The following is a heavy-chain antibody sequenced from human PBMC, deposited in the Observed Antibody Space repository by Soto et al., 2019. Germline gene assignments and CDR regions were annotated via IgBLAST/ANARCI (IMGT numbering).Heavy chain of an antibody. Sequence: EVQLVESGGGLVQPGGSLRLSCAASGFTFSSYWMSWVRQAPGKGLEWVANIKQDGSEKYYVDSVKGRFTISRDNAKNSLYLQMHSLRAEDTAVYYCARDDSAFLHPYYFDFWGQGTLLTVSS. CDR2: IKQDGSEK. D-gene: IGHD3-3*02. V-gene: IGHV3-7*05. CDR1: GFTFSSYW. J-gene: IGHJ4*02. CDR3: ARDDSAFLHPYYFDF.